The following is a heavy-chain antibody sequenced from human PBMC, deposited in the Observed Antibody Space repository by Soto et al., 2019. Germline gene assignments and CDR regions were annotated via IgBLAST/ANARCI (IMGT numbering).Heavy chain of an antibody. CDR1: GYSFTSYY. Sequence: GESLKISCKGSGYSFTSYYISWVRQMPGKGLEWMGRIDPADSSTDYSPSFQGHVAISADKSIRTAYLQWSSLKASDTAMYYCATTGYYDSSGYLYYWGQGTLVTVSS. CDR3: ATTGYYDSSGYLYY. V-gene: IGHV5-10-1*01. J-gene: IGHJ4*02. D-gene: IGHD3-22*01. CDR2: IDPADSST.